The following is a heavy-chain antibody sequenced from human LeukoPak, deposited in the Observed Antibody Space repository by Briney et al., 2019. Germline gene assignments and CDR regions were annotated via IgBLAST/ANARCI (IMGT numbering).Heavy chain of an antibody. CDR3: ARGGSGNYYTLFDY. CDR2: ITTSSSYM. CDR1: GFPFSSYN. V-gene: IGHV3-21*01. D-gene: IGHD3-10*01. Sequence: GSLGLSCAASGFPFSSYNLNLVRRTPGKGLEWVSSITTSSSYMFYADSVKGRFTISRDNAKNSLHLQMNSLRAEDTAVYYCARGGSGNYYTLFDYWGQGTLVTVSS. J-gene: IGHJ4*02.